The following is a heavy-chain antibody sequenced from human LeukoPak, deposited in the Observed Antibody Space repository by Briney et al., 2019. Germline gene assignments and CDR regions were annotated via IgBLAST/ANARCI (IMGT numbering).Heavy chain of an antibody. J-gene: IGHJ4*02. CDR3: ARHEHSGILLDN. V-gene: IGHV4-4*07. D-gene: IGHD1-26*01. CDR1: SGSYY. CDR2: ISSSGST. Sequence: PSETLSLTCTVSSGSYYCTWIRQPAGNGLGWIGQISSSGSTTYNPSLKSRVTISGDTSKNQFFLKLSSVTAADTAVYYCARHEHSGILLDNWGQGTLVTVSS.